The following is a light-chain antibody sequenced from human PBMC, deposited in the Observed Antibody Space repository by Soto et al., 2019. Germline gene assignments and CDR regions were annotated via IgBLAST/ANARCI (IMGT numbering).Light chain of an antibody. CDR1: QSVSGN. CDR3: QQYGSSPIT. V-gene: IGKV3-15*01. Sequence: EVVMTQSPATLSVSPGERATLSCRASQSVSGNLAWYQQKPGQAPRLLIYGVSTRATGIPARFSGSGSETDFTLTISSLQSEDFAVYYCQQYGSSPITFGQGTRLEIK. CDR2: GVS. J-gene: IGKJ5*01.